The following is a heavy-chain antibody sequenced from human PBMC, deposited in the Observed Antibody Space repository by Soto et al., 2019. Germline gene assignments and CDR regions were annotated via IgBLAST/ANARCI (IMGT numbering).Heavy chain of an antibody. Sequence: QVQLVQSGAEVKKPGSSVKVSCKASGGTFSSYAISWVRQAPGQGLEWMGGIIPIFGTANYAQKFQGRVTITADESTSTAYMEMGRLRSEDTAVYYCARARGWELSVGYYGMDVWGQGTTVTVSS. J-gene: IGHJ6*02. CDR2: IIPIFGTA. CDR1: GGTFSSYA. V-gene: IGHV1-69*12. D-gene: IGHD1-26*01. CDR3: ARARGWELSVGYYGMDV.